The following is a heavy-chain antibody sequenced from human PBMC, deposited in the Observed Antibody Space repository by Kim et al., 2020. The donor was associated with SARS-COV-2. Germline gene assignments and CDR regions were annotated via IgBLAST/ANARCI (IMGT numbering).Heavy chain of an antibody. J-gene: IGHJ4*02. D-gene: IGHD5-12*01. V-gene: IGHV3-23*03. Sequence: DTCKGRFTISRDNSKHTLYLQMTSLRAEDTAVYYCAKEASGYDYGVGLNWGPGTLVTVSS. CDR3: AKEASGYDYGVGLN.